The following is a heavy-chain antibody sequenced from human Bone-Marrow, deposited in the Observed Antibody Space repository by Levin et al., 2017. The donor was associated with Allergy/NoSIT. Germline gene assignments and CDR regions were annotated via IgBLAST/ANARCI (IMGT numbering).Heavy chain of an antibody. V-gene: IGHV1-69*04. Sequence: SVKVSCKASGDTFSNFMICWVRQAPGQGLEWMGRIIPMFGVANYAPKFKGRVTITADKSTNTAYLELNTLRSEDTAVYYCARDRLRLGDLSPDLWGPGTLVTVSS. CDR2: IIPMFGVA. CDR3: ARDRLRLGDLSPDL. J-gene: IGHJ5*02. CDR1: GDTFSNFM. D-gene: IGHD3-16*02.